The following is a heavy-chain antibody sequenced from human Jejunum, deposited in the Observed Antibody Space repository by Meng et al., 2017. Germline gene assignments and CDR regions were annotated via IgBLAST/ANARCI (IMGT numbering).Heavy chain of an antibody. CDR3: ASRPVGIRTYYFDC. CDR1: GGSITSTTW. J-gene: IGHJ4*02. D-gene: IGHD2-21*01. V-gene: IGHV4-4*02. CDR2: VFHSGTP. Sequence: LPASGPRLLPASGPLSLICAYSGGSITSTTWWSWLRQTPWKGLVWIGNVFHSGTPNYNPSLMSRLTMSVDKSKNQFSLNLTSVTAADTAVYYCASRPVGIRTYYFDCWGQGTLVTVSS.